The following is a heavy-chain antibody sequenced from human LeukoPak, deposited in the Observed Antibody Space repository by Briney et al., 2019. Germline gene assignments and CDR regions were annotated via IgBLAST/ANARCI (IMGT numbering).Heavy chain of an antibody. CDR1: GFIFSNYW. V-gene: IGHV3-7*01. CDR3: ARREAVVSPASVW. D-gene: IGHD2-2*01. Sequence: QPGGSLRLSCAASGFIFSNYWMNWVRQAPGKGLEWVATIKKNGNEKFYVDSVKGRFTISRDNSKNSLFLHMNGLRVEDTAVYYCARREAVVSPASVWWVRGTLDADSS. J-gene: IGHJ4*02. CDR2: IKKNGNEK.